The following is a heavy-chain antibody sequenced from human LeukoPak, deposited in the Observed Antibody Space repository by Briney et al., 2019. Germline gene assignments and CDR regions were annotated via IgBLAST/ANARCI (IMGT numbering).Heavy chain of an antibody. D-gene: IGHD1-26*01. CDR3: AREEGGSSSFDF. Sequence: GGSLRLSCAASGFTLSSYAMSWVRQAPGKGLEWVAVISYDGSSEKYADSVKGRFTISRDNSRNTLYLQMHSLRGEDTAVYYCAREEGGSSSFDFWGQGTLVTVSS. CDR2: ISYDGSSE. CDR1: GFTLSSYA. J-gene: IGHJ4*02. V-gene: IGHV3-30*04.